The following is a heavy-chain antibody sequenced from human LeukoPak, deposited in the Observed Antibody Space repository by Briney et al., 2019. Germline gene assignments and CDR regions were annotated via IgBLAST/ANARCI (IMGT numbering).Heavy chain of an antibody. D-gene: IGHD6-13*01. V-gene: IGHV4-30-4*07. CDR1: GASISSGGYS. Sequence: PSETLSLTCAASGASISSGGYSWSWIRQTPGKGLEWIAYIHDSGSTYYNPSLKSRVTISIDTSKNQFSLKLNSVTAADMAVYYCARVVAAAGNNWFDPWGQGTLVTVSS. CDR2: IHDSGST. CDR3: ARVVAAAGNNWFDP. J-gene: IGHJ5*02.